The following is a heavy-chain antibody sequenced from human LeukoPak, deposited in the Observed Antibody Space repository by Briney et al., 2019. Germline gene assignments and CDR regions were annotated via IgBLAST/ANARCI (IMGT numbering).Heavy chain of an antibody. CDR3: ARHLYYYGSGSYSMYFYYFMDV. CDR2: IYYSGNT. Sequence: KTSETLSLTCTASGASISSTTYHWGWIRQPPGKGLEWIGSIYYSGNTYYNPSLRSRVTISVDRSINQFSLKLSSATAADTAVYYCARHLYYYGSGSYSMYFYYFMDVWGKGTTVTVSS. D-gene: IGHD3-10*01. J-gene: IGHJ6*03. CDR1: GASISSTTYH. V-gene: IGHV4-39*01.